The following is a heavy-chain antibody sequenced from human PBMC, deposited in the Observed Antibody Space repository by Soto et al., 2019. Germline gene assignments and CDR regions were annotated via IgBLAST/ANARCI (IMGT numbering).Heavy chain of an antibody. CDR3: AKDRYCSGGSCSSPAYFDY. CDR1: GFTFSSYA. J-gene: IGHJ4*02. CDR2: ISGSGGST. D-gene: IGHD2-15*01. Sequence: EVQLLESGGGLVQPGGSLRLSCAASGFTFSSYAMSWVRQAPGKGLEWVSAISGSGGSTYYADSVKGRFTISRDNSKNTLYLQLNSLRADDTAVYYCAKDRYCSGGSCSSPAYFDYWGQGTLVTVSS. V-gene: IGHV3-23*01.